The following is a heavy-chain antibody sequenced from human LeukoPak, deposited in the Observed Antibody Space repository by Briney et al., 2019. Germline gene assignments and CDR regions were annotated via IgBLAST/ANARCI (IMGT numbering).Heavy chain of an antibody. CDR3: ARRPYYYDSSGYYWYFDL. Sequence: NPSQTLSLTCTVSGGSISSGDYYWSWIRQPPGKGLEWIGYIYYSGSTYYNPSLKSRVTISVDTSKNQFSLKLSSVTAADTAVYYCARRPYYYDSSGYYWYFDLWGRGTLVTVSS. CDR1: GGSISSGDYY. D-gene: IGHD3-22*01. V-gene: IGHV4-30-4*01. J-gene: IGHJ2*01. CDR2: IYYSGST.